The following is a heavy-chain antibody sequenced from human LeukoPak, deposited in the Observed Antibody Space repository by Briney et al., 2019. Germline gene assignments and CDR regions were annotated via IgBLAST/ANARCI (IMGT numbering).Heavy chain of an antibody. D-gene: IGHD3-10*01. V-gene: IGHV3-48*03. CDR1: GFDFSIYE. CDR3: AGSRYPEPQDLNY. Sequence: GGSLRLSCAASGFDFSIYEMNWVRQAPGKGLEWVSYISADGATIYYADSVKGRFTISRDNLKSSLFLQMSSLRAEDTAVYYCAGSRYPEPQDLNYWGQGTLVIVS. J-gene: IGHJ4*02. CDR2: ISADGATI.